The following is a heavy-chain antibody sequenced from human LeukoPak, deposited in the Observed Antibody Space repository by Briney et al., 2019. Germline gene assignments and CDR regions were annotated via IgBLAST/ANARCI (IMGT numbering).Heavy chain of an antibody. V-gene: IGHV4-34*01. CDR2: INHSGST. CDR3: ARGGFDGYYYYMDV. CDR1: GGSFSGYY. Sequence: SETLSLTCAVYGGSFSGYYWSWIRQPPGKGLEWIGEINHSGSTNYNPSLKSRVTISVDTSKNQFSLKLSSVTAADTAVYYCARGGFDGYYYYMDVWGKGTTVTISS. J-gene: IGHJ6*03. D-gene: IGHD3-9*01.